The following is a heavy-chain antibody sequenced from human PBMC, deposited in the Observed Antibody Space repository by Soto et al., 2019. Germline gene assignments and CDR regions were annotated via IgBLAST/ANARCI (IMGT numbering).Heavy chain of an antibody. CDR2: INAGNGNT. D-gene: IGHD2-2*01. Sequence: QVQLVQSGAEEQKPGSSVKVSCKASGYTFTSYAMHWVRQAPGQRLEWMGWINAGNGNTKYSQKCQGRVTITRDTSESTDYMDLSSLRSEDTAVYYCARGSGVVVTDWGQRTLVTV. CDR3: ARGSGVVVTD. CDR1: GYTFTSYA. V-gene: IGHV1-3*05. J-gene: IGHJ4*02.